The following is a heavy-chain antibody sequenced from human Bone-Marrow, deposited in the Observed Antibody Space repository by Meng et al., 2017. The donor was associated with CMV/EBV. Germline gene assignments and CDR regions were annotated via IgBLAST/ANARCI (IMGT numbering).Heavy chain of an antibody. Sequence: YWMHWVRQATGKGLVWVSRINSDGSSTSYADSVKGRFTISRDNAKNTLYLQMNSLRAEDTAVYYCARVVGGTTGTTEEDYYYYGMDVWGQGTTVTVSS. CDR3: ARVVGGTTGTTEEDYYYYGMDV. CDR2: INSDGSST. CDR1: YW. D-gene: IGHD1-1*01. J-gene: IGHJ6*02. V-gene: IGHV3-74*01.